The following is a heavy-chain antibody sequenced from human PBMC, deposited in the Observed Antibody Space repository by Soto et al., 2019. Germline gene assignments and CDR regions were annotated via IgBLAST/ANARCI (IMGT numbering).Heavy chain of an antibody. D-gene: IGHD6-13*01. CDR1: GGSISSSSYY. CDR2: IYYSGST. Sequence: SETLSLTCTVSGGSISSSSYYWGWIRQPPGKGLEWIGSIYYSGSTYYNPSLKSRVTISVDTSKNQFSLKLSSVTAADTAVYYCARLHGYSSSWYPVDYYYYGMDVWGQGTTVTVSS. J-gene: IGHJ6*02. V-gene: IGHV4-39*01. CDR3: ARLHGYSSSWYPVDYYYYGMDV.